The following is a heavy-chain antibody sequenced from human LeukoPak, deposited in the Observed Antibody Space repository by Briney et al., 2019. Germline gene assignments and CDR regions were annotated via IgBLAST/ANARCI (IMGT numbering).Heavy chain of an antibody. Sequence: SVKVSCKASGGTFSSYAISWVRQAPGQGLEWMGGIIPIFGTANYAQKFQGRVTITEDESTSTAYMELSSLRSEDTAVYYCERARVLSGSGSYYRTLEFDYWGQGTLVTVSS. D-gene: IGHD3-10*01. CDR3: ERARVLSGSGSYYRTLEFDY. CDR1: GGTFSSYA. J-gene: IGHJ4*02. CDR2: IIPIFGTA. V-gene: IGHV1-69*13.